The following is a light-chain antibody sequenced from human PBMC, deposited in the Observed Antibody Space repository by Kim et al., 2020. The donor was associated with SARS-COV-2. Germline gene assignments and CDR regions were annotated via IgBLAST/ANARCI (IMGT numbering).Light chain of an antibody. Sequence: VSPGERATLSCRAGQSVSHNLAWYQQKRGQTPRLLISGASARATGVPDRFSGGGSGTEFTLTISSLQSEDFAVYYCLQYNNWPRTFGQGTKVDIK. V-gene: IGKV3-15*01. J-gene: IGKJ1*01. CDR3: LQYNNWPRT. CDR1: QSVSHN. CDR2: GAS.